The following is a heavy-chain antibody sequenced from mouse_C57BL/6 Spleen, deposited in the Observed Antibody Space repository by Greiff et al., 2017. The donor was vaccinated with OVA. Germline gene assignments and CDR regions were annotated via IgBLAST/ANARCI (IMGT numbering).Heavy chain of an antibody. CDR2: IDPANGNT. D-gene: IGHD3-2*02. J-gene: IGHJ4*01. CDR1: GFNIKNTY. V-gene: IGHV14-3*01. CDR3: AVPRQLRLSYYAMDY. Sequence: VQLQQPVAELVRPGASVKLSCTASGFNIKNTYMHWVKQRPEQGLEWIGRIDPANGNTKYAPKFQGKATITADTSSNTAYLQLSSLTSEDTAIYYCAVPRQLRLSYYAMDYWGKGTSVTVSS.